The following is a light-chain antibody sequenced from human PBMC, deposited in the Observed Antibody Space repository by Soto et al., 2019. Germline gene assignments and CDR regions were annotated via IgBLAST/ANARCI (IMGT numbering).Light chain of an antibody. Sequence: DIVMTQSPDSLAVSLGERATINCKSSQSVLYSSNSRNYLAWYQQKPGQPPKMVIYWASTRESGFPGRFSGSGSGTDFTLTISGLQAEDVAVYYCQQYYSSPPTFGPGTKVEIK. CDR3: QQYYSSPPT. CDR2: WAS. J-gene: IGKJ3*01. V-gene: IGKV4-1*01. CDR1: QSVLYSSNSRNY.